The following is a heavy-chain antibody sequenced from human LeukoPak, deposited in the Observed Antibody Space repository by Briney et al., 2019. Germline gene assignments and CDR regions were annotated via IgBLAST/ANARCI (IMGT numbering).Heavy chain of an antibody. CDR3: ARVVDTHFDY. V-gene: IGHV3-74*01. CDR2: IKSDGSTT. D-gene: IGHD5-18*01. Sequence: GGSLRLSCAASGFTFRSYWMHWVRQAPGKGLVWVSRIKSDGSTTTYADSVKGRFTISRDNAKNTLYLQMNSLRAEDTAVYYCARVVDTHFDYWGQGTLVTVSS. CDR1: GFTFRSYW. J-gene: IGHJ4*02.